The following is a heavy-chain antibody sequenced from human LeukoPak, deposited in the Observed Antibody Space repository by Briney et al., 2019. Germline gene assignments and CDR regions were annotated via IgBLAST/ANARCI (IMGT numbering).Heavy chain of an antibody. CDR3: AKDKGGAVAGPDIFDY. J-gene: IGHJ4*02. CDR1: GFTFDDYA. CDR2: ISWNSGSI. D-gene: IGHD6-19*01. V-gene: IGHV3-9*01. Sequence: GGSLRLSCAASGFTFDDYAMHWVRHAPGKGLEWVSGISWNSGSIGYADSVKGRFTISRDNAKNSLYLQMNSLRAEDTALYYCAKDKGGAVAGPDIFDYWGQGTLVTVSS.